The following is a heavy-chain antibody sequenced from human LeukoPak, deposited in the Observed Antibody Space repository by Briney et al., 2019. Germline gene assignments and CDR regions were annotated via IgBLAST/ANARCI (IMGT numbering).Heavy chain of an antibody. Sequence: ASVKVSCKASGYTFTSYGISWVRQAPGQGLEWMGWISAYNGNTNYAQKLQGRVTMTTDTSTSTAYMELRSLRSDDTAVYYCARDSSIAARVPIDYWGQGTLVTVSS. CDR1: GYTFTSYG. CDR3: ARDSSIAARVPIDY. V-gene: IGHV1-18*01. J-gene: IGHJ4*02. CDR2: ISAYNGNT. D-gene: IGHD6-6*01.